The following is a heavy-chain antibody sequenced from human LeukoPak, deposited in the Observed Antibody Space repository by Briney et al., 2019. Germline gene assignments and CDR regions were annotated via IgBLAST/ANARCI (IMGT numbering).Heavy chain of an antibody. CDR1: GYTFTGYY. Sequence: ASVKVSCKASGYTFTGYYMHWVRQAPGQGLEWMGWINPNSGGTNYAQKFQGRVTVTRDTSISTAYMELSRLRSDDTAVYYCARSEGQWLAHFDYWGQGTLVTVSS. D-gene: IGHD6-19*01. CDR2: INPNSGGT. CDR3: ARSEGQWLAHFDY. J-gene: IGHJ4*02. V-gene: IGHV1-2*02.